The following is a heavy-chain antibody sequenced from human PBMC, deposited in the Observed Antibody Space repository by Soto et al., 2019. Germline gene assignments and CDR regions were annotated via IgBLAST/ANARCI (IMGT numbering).Heavy chain of an antibody. CDR3: ARDQAYVVGAFDI. CDR2: IYYSGST. CDR1: GGSISSYY. D-gene: IGHD3-16*01. J-gene: IGHJ3*02. Sequence: QVQLQESGPGLVKPSETLSLTCTVSGGSISSYYWSWIRQPPGKGLEWIGYIYYSGSTNYNPSLKSRVPISVDTSKNQFPLKLSSVPAADTAVYYCARDQAYVVGAFDIWGQGTMVTVSS. V-gene: IGHV4-59*01.